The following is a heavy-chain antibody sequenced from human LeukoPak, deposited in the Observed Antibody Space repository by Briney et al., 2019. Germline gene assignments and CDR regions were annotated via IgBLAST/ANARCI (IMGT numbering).Heavy chain of an antibody. CDR2: IYPGDSDT. CDR1: GYSFTSYW. V-gene: IGHV5-51*01. D-gene: IGHD5-12*01. Sequence: GESLKISCKGSGYSFTSYWIGWVRQMPGKGLEWMGIIYPGDSDTRYSPSFQGQVTISADKSISTAYLQWSSLKASDTAMYYCARLPARVGYSSYDYAFDYWGQGTLVTVSS. J-gene: IGHJ4*02. CDR3: ARLPARVGYSSYDYAFDY.